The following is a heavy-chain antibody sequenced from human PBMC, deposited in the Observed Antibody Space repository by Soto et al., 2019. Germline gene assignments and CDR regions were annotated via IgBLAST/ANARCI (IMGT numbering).Heavy chain of an antibody. CDR1: GFTFSSYW. J-gene: IGHJ5*02. Sequence: EVQLVESGGGLVQPGGSLRLSCAASGFTFSSYWMSWVRQAPGKGLEWVANIKQEGSEKYYVDSVKGRFTISRDNAKNSLYLQMNSLRAEDTAVYYCARVDSLTIFGVVTYQPKNWFDPWGQGTLVTVSS. V-gene: IGHV3-7*01. CDR3: ARVDSLTIFGVVTYQPKNWFDP. D-gene: IGHD3-3*01. CDR2: IKQEGSEK.